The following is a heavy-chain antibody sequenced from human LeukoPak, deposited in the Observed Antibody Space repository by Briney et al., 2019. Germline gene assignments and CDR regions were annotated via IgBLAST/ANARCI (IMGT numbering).Heavy chain of an antibody. CDR1: GDSVSTNSAA. D-gene: IGHD6-25*01. CDR2: TYYRSKWYN. V-gene: IGHV6-1*01. Sequence: SQTLSLTCAISGDSVSTNSAAWNWIRQSPSRGLEWLGRTYYRSKWYNDYAESVKSRISINPDTSKNQFPLQLNSVTPEDTAVYYCARGRAAYYGMDVWGQGTTVTVSS. CDR3: ARGRAAYYGMDV. J-gene: IGHJ6*02.